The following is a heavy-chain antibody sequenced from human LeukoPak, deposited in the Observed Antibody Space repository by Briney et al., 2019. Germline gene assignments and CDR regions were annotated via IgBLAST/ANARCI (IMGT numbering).Heavy chain of an antibody. CDR1: GGSFSGYY. CDR2: INHSGST. CDR3: AREGYYYDSSGYYAY. J-gene: IGHJ4*02. Sequence: SETLSLTCAVYGGSFSGYYWSWIRQPPGKGLEWIGEINHSGSTNYNPSLKSRVTISVDTSKNQSSLKLSSVTAADTAVYYCAREGYYYDSSGYYAYWGQGTLVTVSS. D-gene: IGHD3-22*01. V-gene: IGHV4-34*01.